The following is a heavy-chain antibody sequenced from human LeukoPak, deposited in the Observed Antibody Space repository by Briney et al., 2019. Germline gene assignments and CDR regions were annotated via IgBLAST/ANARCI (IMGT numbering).Heavy chain of an antibody. J-gene: IGHJ3*02. V-gene: IGHV3-30*02. CDR2: IRYDGSNK. CDR1: GFMFSSYG. Sequence: QPGGSLRLSCAASGFMFSSYGMHWVRQAPGKGLEWVAFIRYDGSNKYYADSVKGRFTISRDNSKNTLYLQMNSLRAEDTAVYYCAKVYYYDSSGSGNDAFDIWGQGTMVTVSS. CDR3: AKVYYYDSSGSGNDAFDI. D-gene: IGHD3-22*01.